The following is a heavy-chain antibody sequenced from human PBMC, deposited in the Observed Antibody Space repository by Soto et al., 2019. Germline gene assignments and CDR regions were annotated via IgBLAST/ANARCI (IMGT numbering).Heavy chain of an antibody. J-gene: IGHJ4*02. CDR2: IKSKTDGGTT. V-gene: IGHV3-15*07. CDR1: GFTFSNAW. CDR3: AKDLDGFGWFGESHPYYFDY. Sequence: GGSLRLSCAASGFTFSNAWMNWVRQAPGKGLEWVGRIKSKTDGGTTDYAAPVKGRFTISRDDSKNTLYLQMNSLKTEDTAVYYCAKDLDGFGWFGESHPYYFDYWGQGTLVTVSS. D-gene: IGHD3-10*01.